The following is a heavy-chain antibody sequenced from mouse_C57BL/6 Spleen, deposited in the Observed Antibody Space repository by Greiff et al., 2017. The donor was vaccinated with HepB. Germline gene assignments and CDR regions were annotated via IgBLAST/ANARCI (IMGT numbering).Heavy chain of an antibody. J-gene: IGHJ1*03. Sequence: QVQLKESGTELVKPGASVKLSCKASGYTFTSYWMHWVKQRPGQGLEWIGNINPSNGGTNYNEKFKSKATLTVDKSSSTAYMQLSSLTSEDSAVYYCARDPNYYGSSYNWYFDVWGTGTTVTVSS. CDR3: ARDPNYYGSSYNWYFDV. D-gene: IGHD1-1*01. V-gene: IGHV1-53*01. CDR2: INPSNGGT. CDR1: GYTFTSYW.